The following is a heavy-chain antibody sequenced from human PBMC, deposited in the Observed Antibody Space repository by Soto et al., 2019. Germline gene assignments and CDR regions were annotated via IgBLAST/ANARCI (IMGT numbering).Heavy chain of an antibody. Sequence: QAHLEQSGAEVRGPGASVKVSCKAAGYILSDFDINWLRQASGQGPEWMGWMNAKSGDTFFAQRFQGKFNMTWDTSLSTAYMEVGSLTSDDTAIYYCARGNPFNYAGFDVWGQGTTVALSS. D-gene: IGHD3-16*01. V-gene: IGHV1-8*01. CDR1: GYILSDFD. J-gene: IGHJ6*02. CDR3: ARGNPFNYAGFDV. CDR2: MNAKSGDT.